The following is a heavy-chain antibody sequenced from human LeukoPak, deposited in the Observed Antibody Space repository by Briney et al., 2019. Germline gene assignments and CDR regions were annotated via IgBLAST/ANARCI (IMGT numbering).Heavy chain of an antibody. CDR3: ARDNYYDSSGYYGGAFDI. CDR1: GYTFTSYG. J-gene: IGHJ3*02. CDR2: IIPIFGTA. V-gene: IGHV1-69*13. Sequence: ASVKVSCKASGYTFTSYGISWVRQAPGQGLEWMGGIIPIFGTANYAQKFQGRVTITADESTSTAYMELSSLRSEDTAVYYCARDNYYDSSGYYGGAFDIWGQGTMVTVSS. D-gene: IGHD3-22*01.